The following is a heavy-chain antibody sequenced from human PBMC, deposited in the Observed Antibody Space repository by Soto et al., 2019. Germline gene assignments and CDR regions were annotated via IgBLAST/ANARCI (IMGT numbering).Heavy chain of an antibody. V-gene: IGHV4-59*08. CDR3: AGHLGYCSSTSCYPWFDP. D-gene: IGHD2-2*03. CDR1: VGSIRSYY. CDR2: IYYSGVT. J-gene: IGHJ5*02. Sequence: SETLSLTCTVSVGSIRSYYWSWIRQPPGKGLEWIGYIYYSGVTNYNPSLKSRVTISVDTSKSQFSLKLSSVTAADTAVYYCAGHLGYCSSTSCYPWFDPWGPGTLVTVSS.